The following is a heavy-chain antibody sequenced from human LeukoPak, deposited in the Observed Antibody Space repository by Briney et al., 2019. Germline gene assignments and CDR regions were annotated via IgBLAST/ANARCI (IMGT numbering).Heavy chain of an antibody. J-gene: IGHJ4*02. Sequence: KVSCKASGYSFTGYYMHWVRQAPGQGLEWMGWINPNSGGTKYAQKFQGRVTMTRDMSISTAYMELSSLRSEDTAVYYCARAMSYGDFYFDYWGQGTLVTVSS. D-gene: IGHD4-17*01. V-gene: IGHV1-2*02. CDR2: INPNSGGT. CDR1: GYSFTGYY. CDR3: ARAMSYGDFYFDY.